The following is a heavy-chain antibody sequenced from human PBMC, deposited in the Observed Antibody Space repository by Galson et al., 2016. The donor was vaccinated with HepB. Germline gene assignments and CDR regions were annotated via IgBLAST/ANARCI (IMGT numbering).Heavy chain of an antibody. V-gene: IGHV3-11*01. J-gene: IGHJ4*02. CDR3: ATQLHLIIVPGTFDS. D-gene: IGHD2/OR15-2a*01. Sequence: SCAASGLPFGDSYMSWIRQAPGKGLEWISYISNTGNTIYYADSVKGRFTISRDNAKNSVYLQMNTLRGEDTAVYYCATQLHLIIVPGTFDSWGQGTLVTVSS. CDR2: ISNTGNTI. CDR1: GLPFGDSY.